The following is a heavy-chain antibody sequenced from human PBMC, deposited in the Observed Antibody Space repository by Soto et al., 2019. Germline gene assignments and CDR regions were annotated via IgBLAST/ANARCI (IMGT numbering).Heavy chain of an antibody. V-gene: IGHV4-30-4*01. CDR2: IYYSGST. J-gene: IGHJ4*02. Sequence: SETLSLTCTVSGGSISSGDYYWSWIRQPPGKGLEWIGYIYYSGSTYYNPPLKSRVTISVDTSKNQFSLKLSSVTAADTAVYYCARVSNTIFGAALSYYFDSWGQGTLVTVYS. CDR1: GGSISSGDYY. CDR3: ARVSNTIFGAALSYYFDS. D-gene: IGHD3-3*01.